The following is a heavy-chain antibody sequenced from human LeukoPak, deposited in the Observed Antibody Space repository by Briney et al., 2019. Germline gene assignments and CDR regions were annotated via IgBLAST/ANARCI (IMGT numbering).Heavy chain of an antibody. CDR2: IGPSDSYT. D-gene: IGHD1-1*01. Sequence: TGESLKISCKGSGYSFTSYWISWVRQMPGKGLEWMGRIGPSDSYTNYSPSFQGHVTISADKSISTAYLQWSSLKASDTAMYYCARPVGSWNDAWFDPWGQGTLVTVSS. V-gene: IGHV5-10-1*01. J-gene: IGHJ5*02. CDR3: ARPVGSWNDAWFDP. CDR1: GYSFTSYW.